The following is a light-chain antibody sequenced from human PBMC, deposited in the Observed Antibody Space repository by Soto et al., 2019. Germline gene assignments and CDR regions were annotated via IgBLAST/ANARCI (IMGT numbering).Light chain of an antibody. CDR2: DAS. Sequence: DFQMTQSPSSLSASVGDRVTITCQASQDISDYLNWYQQKPGAAPKLLIYDASNLQAGVPSRFSGSGSGPEFTFTISILQPEDVAKYYCQQYDNIPLTFGGGTKVEIK. CDR1: QDISDY. V-gene: IGKV1-33*01. J-gene: IGKJ4*01. CDR3: QQYDNIPLT.